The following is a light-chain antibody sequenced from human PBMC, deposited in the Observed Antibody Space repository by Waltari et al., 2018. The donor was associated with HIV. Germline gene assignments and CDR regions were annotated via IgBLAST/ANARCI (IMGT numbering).Light chain of an antibody. CDR1: TPNIGSSN. J-gene: IGLJ2*01. Sequence: QSVLTQPPSASGAPAQRVTISCSGSTPNIGSSNVHWYQQFSRAAPKLLIYADAQRPSGVPDRFSGSKSGTSASLVISGLQSEDEADYYCSTWDEGLNGVVFGGGTRLTVV. CDR3: STWDEGLNGVV. V-gene: IGLV1-44*01. CDR2: ADA.